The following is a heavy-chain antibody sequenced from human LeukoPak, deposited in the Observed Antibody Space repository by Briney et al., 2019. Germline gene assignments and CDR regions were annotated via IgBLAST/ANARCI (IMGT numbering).Heavy chain of an antibody. Sequence: GGSLRLSCAASGFTFSSYSMNWVRQAPGKGLEWVSSISSSSSYIYYADSVKGRFTISRDNAKNSLYLQMNSLRAEDTAVYYRARVRVRVLNSYGMDVWGQGTTVTVSS. V-gene: IGHV3-21*01. CDR3: ARVRVRVLNSYGMDV. J-gene: IGHJ6*02. CDR1: GFTFSSYS. CDR2: ISSSSSYI. D-gene: IGHD3-10*01.